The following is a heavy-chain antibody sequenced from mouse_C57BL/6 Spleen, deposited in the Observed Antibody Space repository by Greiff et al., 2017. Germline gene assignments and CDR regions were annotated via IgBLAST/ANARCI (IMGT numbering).Heavy chain of an antibody. CDR2: IYPRSGNT. J-gene: IGHJ4*01. D-gene: IGHD1-1*01. CDR3: ASPPTISTTVRGYAMDY. CDR1: GYTFTSYG. V-gene: IGHV1-81*01. Sequence: QVQLKESGAELARPGASVKLSCKASGYTFTSYGISCVTQRTGQGLEWIGEIYPRSGNTYYNEKFKGKATLTADTSSSSAYMELRRLTSQDYAVGFCASPPTISTTVRGYAMDYWGQGTSVTVSS.